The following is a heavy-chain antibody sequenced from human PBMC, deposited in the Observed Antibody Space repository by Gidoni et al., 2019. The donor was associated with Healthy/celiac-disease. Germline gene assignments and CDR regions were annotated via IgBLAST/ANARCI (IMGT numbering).Heavy chain of an antibody. D-gene: IGHD6-19*01. CDR2: INTNTGNP. J-gene: IGHJ6*02. V-gene: IGHV7-4-1*02. CDR1: GYNFTSDA. Sequence: QVQLVQSGSEVKKPGAAVKDYCKASGYNFTSDARNWVRQAPGKGLEWMGWINTNTGNPTYSQGFTGRFVFSLDTSVSTAYLQISSLKAEDTAVYYCARAVYSSGWKGSYYYGMDVWGQGTTVTVSS. CDR3: ARAVYSSGWKGSYYYGMDV.